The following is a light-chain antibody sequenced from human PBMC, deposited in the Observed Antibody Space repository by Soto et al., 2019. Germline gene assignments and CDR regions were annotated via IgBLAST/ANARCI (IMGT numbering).Light chain of an antibody. CDR2: GAS. CDR1: QSVSSSY. Sequence: EIVLTQSPGTLSLSPGERATLSCRASQSVSSSYLAWHQQKPGQAPRLLIYGASSRATGIPDRFSGSGSGTDFTLTISRLEPEDFAVYYCQQYGSSRRTFGGGTKVEIK. CDR3: QQYGSSRRT. J-gene: IGKJ4*01. V-gene: IGKV3-20*01.